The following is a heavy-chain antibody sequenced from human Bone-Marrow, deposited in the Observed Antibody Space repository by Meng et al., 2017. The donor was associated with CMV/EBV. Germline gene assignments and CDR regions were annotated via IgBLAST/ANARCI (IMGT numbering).Heavy chain of an antibody. V-gene: IGHV6-1*01. CDR1: GDSVSSNSAA. Sequence: SCAISGDSVSSNSAAWNWIRQSPSRGLEWLGRTYYRSKWYNDYAVSVKSRITINPDTSKNQFTLQLNSVTPKDTAVYYCARELPHPTYYYYGMDAWGQGTTVTVSS. D-gene: IGHD1-26*01. CDR2: TYYRSKWYN. CDR3: ARELPHPTYYYYGMDA. J-gene: IGHJ6*02.